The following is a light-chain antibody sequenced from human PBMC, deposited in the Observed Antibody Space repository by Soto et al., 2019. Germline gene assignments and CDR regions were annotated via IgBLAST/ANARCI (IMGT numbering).Light chain of an antibody. CDR3: QQYNNWPRT. J-gene: IGKJ1*01. V-gene: IGKV3-15*01. CDR2: GAS. CDR1: QSVSSN. Sequence: EIVMTQSPATLSVSPGERATLSCRASQSVSSNLAWYQQKPGQAPSLLIYGASTRATGIPARFSGSGSGTDFTLTISSLQSEDFAVYYCQQYNNWPRTFGQGTKVDSK.